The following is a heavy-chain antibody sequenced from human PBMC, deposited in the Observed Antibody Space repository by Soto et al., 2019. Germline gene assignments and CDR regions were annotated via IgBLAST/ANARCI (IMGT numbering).Heavy chain of an antibody. J-gene: IGHJ5*02. CDR1: AYTFTSYG. V-gene: IGHV1-18*01. D-gene: IGHD3-10*01. CDR2: ISAHNGNT. CDR3: APYGSGSYLYWFDP. Sequence: QVQLVQSGAEVKKPGASVKVSCKASAYTFTSYGISWVRQAPGQGLEWMGWISAHNGNTNYAQKLQGRVTMTADTSTSTAYMELRSLRSADTAVYYCAPYGSGSYLYWFDPWGQGTLVTVSS.